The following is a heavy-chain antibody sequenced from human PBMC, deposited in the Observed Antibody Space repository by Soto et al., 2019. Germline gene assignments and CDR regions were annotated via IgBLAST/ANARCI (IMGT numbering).Heavy chain of an antibody. V-gene: IGHV4-31*03. CDR1: GGSIRSGSHY. J-gene: IGHJ4*02. Sequence: SETLSLTCTVSGGSIRSGSHYWSWIRQHPGKGLEWIGYIYYSGSTYYNPSLKSRITISISTSKNQFSLKLTSVTAADTAAYDCARVGGDGIDYWGQGTRVTVST. CDR3: ARVGGDGIDY. CDR2: IYYSGST. D-gene: IGHD2-21*01.